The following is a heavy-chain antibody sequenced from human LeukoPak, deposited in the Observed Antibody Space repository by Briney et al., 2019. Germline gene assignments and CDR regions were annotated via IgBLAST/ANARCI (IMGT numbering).Heavy chain of an antibody. Sequence: SVKVSCKASGGTLSSYAISWVRQAPGQGLEWMGGIIPIFGTANYAQKFQGRVTITTDESTSTGYMELSSLRSEDTAVYYCAREYGSGSFGFDYWGQGTLVTVSS. V-gene: IGHV1-69*05. CDR2: IIPIFGTA. CDR1: GGTLSSYA. J-gene: IGHJ4*02. CDR3: AREYGSGSFGFDY. D-gene: IGHD3-10*01.